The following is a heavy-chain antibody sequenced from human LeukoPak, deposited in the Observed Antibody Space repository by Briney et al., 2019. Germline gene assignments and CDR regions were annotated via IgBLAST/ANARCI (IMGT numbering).Heavy chain of an antibody. CDR1: GGSISSYY. D-gene: IGHD3-10*01. J-gene: IGHJ5*02. Sequence: PSETLSLTCTVSGGSISSYYWSWIRQPPGKGLEWIGYIHYSGSTNYNPSLKSRVTISVDTSKNQFSLKLSSVTAADTAVYYCARGRITMVRGVIIKRHNWFDPWGQGTLVTVSS. CDR2: IHYSGST. V-gene: IGHV4-59*12. CDR3: ARGRITMVRGVIIKRHNWFDP.